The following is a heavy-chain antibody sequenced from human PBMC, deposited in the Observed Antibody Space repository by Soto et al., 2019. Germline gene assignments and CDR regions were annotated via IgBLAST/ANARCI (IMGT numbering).Heavy chain of an antibody. J-gene: IGHJ4*02. D-gene: IGHD3-22*01. CDR2: ISSSGSDT. CDR3: ASDSMTHDY. CDR1: AFDFSTFG. V-gene: IGHV3-23*01. Sequence: EAQLLESGGDLEQPGGSLRLSCTASAFDFSTFGMSWVRQAPGKGLEWVSGISSSGSDTYYADSVKGRFTISRDNSKNTLYLQMSSLIVDDTAVYYCASDSMTHDYWGQGTLVTVSS.